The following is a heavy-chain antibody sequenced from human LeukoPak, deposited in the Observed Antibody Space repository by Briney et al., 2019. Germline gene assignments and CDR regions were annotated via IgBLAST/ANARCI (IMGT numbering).Heavy chain of an antibody. V-gene: IGHV3-23*01. CDR3: AKTSDYYDSSGYFDY. Sequence: GGSLRLSCAASGFTFGSYAMSWVRQAPGKGLEWVSAISGSGGSTYYADSVKGRFTISRDNSKNTLYLQMNSLRAEDTAVYYCAKTSDYYDSSGYFDYWGQGTLVTVSS. CDR1: GFTFGSYA. J-gene: IGHJ4*02. CDR2: ISGSGGST. D-gene: IGHD3-22*01.